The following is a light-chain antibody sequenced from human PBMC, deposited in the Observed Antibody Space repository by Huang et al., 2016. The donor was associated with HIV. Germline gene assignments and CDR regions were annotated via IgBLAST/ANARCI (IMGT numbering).Light chain of an antibody. J-gene: IGKJ4*01. CDR2: WAS. V-gene: IGKV4-1*01. Sequence: DIVMTQSPDSLAVSLGERATVNCKSSQTILYSSKNKNYLAWYQQKPGQPHKLLIYWASTRESGVPDRFSGSGSGTDFTLTISSLQAEDVAVYYCQQYFETPLTFGGGTKVEFK. CDR3: QQYFETPLT. CDR1: QTILYSSKNKNY.